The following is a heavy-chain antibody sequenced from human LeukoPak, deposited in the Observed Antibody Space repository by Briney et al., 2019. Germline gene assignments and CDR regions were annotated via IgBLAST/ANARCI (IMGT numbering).Heavy chain of an antibody. CDR2: ISWKSGSI. Sequence: PGGSLRLSCAASGFNFGNYAMHWVRQGPGKGLEWVSGISWKSGSIAYGDSVKGRFTVSRDDAKQSLYLQMHNLTPEDTALYYCTKGGGRGLTMVRGFMDVWGQGTLVTVSS. J-gene: IGHJ4*02. CDR1: GFNFGNYA. CDR3: TKGGGRGLTMVRGFMDV. V-gene: IGHV3-9*01. D-gene: IGHD3-10*01.